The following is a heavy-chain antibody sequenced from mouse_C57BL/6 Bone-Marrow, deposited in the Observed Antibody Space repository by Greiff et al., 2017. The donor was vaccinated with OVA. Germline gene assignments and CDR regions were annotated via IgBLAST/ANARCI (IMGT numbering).Heavy chain of an antibody. D-gene: IGHD1-1*01. CDR1: GFNIKDDY. CDR3: TTKDYGSFAWFAY. J-gene: IGHJ3*01. CDR2: IDPENGDT. V-gene: IGHV14-4*01. Sequence: VQLQQSGAELVRPGASVKLSCTASGFNIKDDYMHWVKQRPEQGLEWIGWIDPENGDTEYASKFQGKATITADTSSNTAYLQLSSLTSEDTAVYYCTTKDYGSFAWFAYWGQGTLVTVSA.